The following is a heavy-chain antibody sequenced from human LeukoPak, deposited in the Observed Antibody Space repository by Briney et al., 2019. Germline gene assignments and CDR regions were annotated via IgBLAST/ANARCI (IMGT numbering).Heavy chain of an antibody. J-gene: IGHJ5*02. D-gene: IGHD6-13*01. CDR1: GFTVSDNY. CDR2: MYSRGDT. CDR3: ARDAPQVPAAGVLAS. V-gene: IGHV3-53*01. Sequence: GGSLRLSCAASGFTVSDNYMSWVRQAPGKGLEWVSVMYSRGDTYYADSVKGRFTFSRDISKNMLYLQMNGLRSEDTAMYYCARDAPQVPAAGVLASWGQGTLVTVSS.